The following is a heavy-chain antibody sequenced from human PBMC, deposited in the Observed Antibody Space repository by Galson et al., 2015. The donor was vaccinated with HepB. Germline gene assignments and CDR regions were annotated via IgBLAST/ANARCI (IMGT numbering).Heavy chain of an antibody. D-gene: IGHD3-10*01. V-gene: IGHV3-33*01. J-gene: IGHJ4*02. CDR1: GFTFSSYG. CDR3: ARDRRPLLWFGEPSHFDY. CDR2: IWYDGSNK. Sequence: SLRLSCAASGFTFSSYGMHWVRQAPGKGLEWVAVIWYDGSNKYYADSVKGRFTISRDNSKNTLYLQMNSLRAEDTAVYYCARDRRPLLWFGEPSHFDYWGQGTLVTVSS.